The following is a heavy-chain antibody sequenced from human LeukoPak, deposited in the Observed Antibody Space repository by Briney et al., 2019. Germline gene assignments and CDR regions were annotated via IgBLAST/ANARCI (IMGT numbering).Heavy chain of an antibody. CDR3: ARDGTGYYGMDV. D-gene: IGHD3-10*01. Sequence: SQTLSLTCTVSGGSISSYYWSWIRQPPGKGLEWIGYIYYSGSTNYNPSLKSRVTISVDTSKNQFSLKLSSVTAADTAVYYCARDGTGYYGMDVWGQGTTVTVSS. CDR2: IYYSGST. J-gene: IGHJ6*02. CDR1: GGSISSYY. V-gene: IGHV4-59*12.